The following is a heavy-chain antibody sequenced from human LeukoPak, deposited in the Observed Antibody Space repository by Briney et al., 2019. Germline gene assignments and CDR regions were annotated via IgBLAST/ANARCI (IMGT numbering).Heavy chain of an antibody. D-gene: IGHD1-26*01. CDR2: IYTSGST. CDR3: ARAEWELDDAFDI. J-gene: IGHJ3*02. Sequence: SQTLSLTCTVSGGPISSGSYSWNWIRQPAGKGLEWIGRIYTSGSTNYNPSLKSRLTISVDTSKNQFSLKLSSVTAADTAVYYCARAEWELDDAFDIWGQGTMVTVSS. CDR1: GGPISSGSYS. V-gene: IGHV4-61*02.